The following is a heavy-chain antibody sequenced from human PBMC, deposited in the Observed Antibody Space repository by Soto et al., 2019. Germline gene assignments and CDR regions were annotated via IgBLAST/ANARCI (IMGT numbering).Heavy chain of an antibody. V-gene: IGHV3-30*03. Sequence: QVQLVESGGGVVQAGGSLGLSCKASGFTFSTYGMHWVRQAPGKGPEWVAVMSHDGSHKAFLDSVKGRFIISRDNSKNTLYIQMNRLRLDDTAVYYSARLDRGGWDHYYYGMDVWGQGTTVIVSS. CDR1: GFTFSTYG. CDR2: MSHDGSHK. D-gene: IGHD6-19*01. J-gene: IGHJ6*02. CDR3: ARLDRGGWDHYYYGMDV.